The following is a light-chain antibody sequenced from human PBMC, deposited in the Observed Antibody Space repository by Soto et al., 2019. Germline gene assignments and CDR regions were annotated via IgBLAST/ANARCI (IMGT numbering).Light chain of an antibody. Sequence: DIQLTQSPSFLSASVGDRVTITCRASQGISGYLAWYQQKPGKAPKLLIYGATTLRSGVPSRFSGTGSGTEFTLIISSLQPEDFATYYCQQLTSDPRGFTFGPGTKVDIK. CDR2: GAT. CDR3: QQLTSDPRGFT. CDR1: QGISGY. V-gene: IGKV1-9*01. J-gene: IGKJ3*01.